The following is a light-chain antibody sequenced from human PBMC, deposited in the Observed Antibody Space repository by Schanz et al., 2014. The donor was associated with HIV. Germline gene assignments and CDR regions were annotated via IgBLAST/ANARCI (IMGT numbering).Light chain of an antibody. V-gene: IGKV3-15*01. Sequence: EIVMTQSPATLSLSPGERATLSCRASQSVSSYLAWYQQKPGQAPRLLIYDASNRATGIPARFSGSGSGREFTLTISSLQSEDFAVYYCQQCVNWPQFTFGQGTRLEIK. CDR2: DAS. CDR3: QQCVNWPQFT. CDR1: QSVSSY. J-gene: IGKJ2*01.